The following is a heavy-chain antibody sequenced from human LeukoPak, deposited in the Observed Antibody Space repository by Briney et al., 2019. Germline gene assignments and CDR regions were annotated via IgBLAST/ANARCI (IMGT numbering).Heavy chain of an antibody. CDR3: AREPYRATEGKDWFDP. CDR2: INPNSGGT. V-gene: IGHV1-2*02. J-gene: IGHJ5*02. Sequence: ASVKVSCKASGYTFTSYYMHWVRQAPGQGLEWMGWINPNSGGTNYAQKFQGRVTMTRDTSISTAYMELSRLRSDDTAVYYCAREPYRATEGKDWFDPWGQGTLVTVSS. CDR1: GYTFTSYY. D-gene: IGHD1-26*01.